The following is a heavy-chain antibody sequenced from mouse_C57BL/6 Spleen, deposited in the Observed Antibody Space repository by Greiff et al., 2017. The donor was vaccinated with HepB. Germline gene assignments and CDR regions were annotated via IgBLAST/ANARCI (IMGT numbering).Heavy chain of an antibody. D-gene: IGHD1-1*01. CDR3: ARSPYYGSSDFDY. Sequence: EVQLVESVAELVRPGASVKLSCTASGFNIKNTYMHWVKQRPEQGLEWIGRIDPANGNTKYAPKFQGKATITADTSSNTAYLQLSSLTSEDTAIYYCARSPYYGSSDFDYWGQGTTLTVSS. J-gene: IGHJ2*01. CDR1: GFNIKNTY. CDR2: IDPANGNT. V-gene: IGHV14-3*01.